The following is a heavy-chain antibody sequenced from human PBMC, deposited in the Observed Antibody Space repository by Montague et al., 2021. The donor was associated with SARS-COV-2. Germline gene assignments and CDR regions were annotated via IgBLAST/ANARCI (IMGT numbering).Heavy chain of an antibody. V-gene: IGHV3-9*01. Sequence: SLRLSCAASGFTFDDYAMHWVRQAPGKGLEWVSGISWNSGSIGYADSVKGRFTISRDNAKNSLYLQMNSLRAEDTALYYCVGYSSGWYPMYWGQGTLVTVSS. D-gene: IGHD6-19*01. CDR2: ISWNSGSI. J-gene: IGHJ4*02. CDR1: GFTFDDYA. CDR3: VGYSSGWYPMY.